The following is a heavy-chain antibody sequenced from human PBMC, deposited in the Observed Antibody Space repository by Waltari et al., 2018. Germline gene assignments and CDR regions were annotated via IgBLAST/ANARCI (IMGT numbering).Heavy chain of an antibody. Sequence: EVQLVESGGGLVQPGRSLRLSCTASGFTFGDYAMSWFRQAPGKGQEWVGFIKTKASGETTEYAASVKGRFTVSRDDSKNIAYLQMNSLKTEDTAVYYCSRAGSRQLWRLPDYWGQGALVTVSS. CDR3: SRAGSRQLWRLPDY. D-gene: IGHD5-18*01. CDR1: GFTFGDYA. CDR2: IKTKASGETT. V-gene: IGHV3-49*03. J-gene: IGHJ4*02.